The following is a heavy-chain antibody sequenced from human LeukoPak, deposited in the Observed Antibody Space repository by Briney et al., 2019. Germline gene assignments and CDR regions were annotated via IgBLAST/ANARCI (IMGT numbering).Heavy chain of an antibody. CDR2: ISYDGGNK. CDR3: AKVLWFGVNGMDV. D-gene: IGHD3-10*01. V-gene: IGHV3-30*18. CDR1: GFTFSSYG. Sequence: GRSLRLSCAASGFTFSSYGMHWVRQAPGKGLEWVAVISYDGGNKYYADSVKGRFTISRDNSKNTLYLQMNSLRAEDTAVYYCAKVLWFGVNGMDVWGQGTTVIVSS. J-gene: IGHJ6*02.